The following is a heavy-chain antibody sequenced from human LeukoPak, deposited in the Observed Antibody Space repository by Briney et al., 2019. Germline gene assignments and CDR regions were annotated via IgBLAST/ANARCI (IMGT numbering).Heavy chain of an antibody. CDR1: GFTFSSYG. J-gene: IGHJ6*02. Sequence: GGSLRLSCAASGFTFSSYGMHWVRQAPGKGLEWVAVIWYDGSNKYYADSVKGRFTISRDNSKNTLYLQMNSLRAEDTAVYYCARDDGIAAAGAVYYYYYGMDVWGQGTTVTVSS. D-gene: IGHD6-13*01. CDR2: IWYDGSNK. V-gene: IGHV3-33*01. CDR3: ARDDGIAAAGAVYYYYYGMDV.